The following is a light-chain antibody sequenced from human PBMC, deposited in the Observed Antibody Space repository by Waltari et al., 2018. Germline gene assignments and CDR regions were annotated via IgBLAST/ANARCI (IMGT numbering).Light chain of an antibody. V-gene: IGKV1-39*01. CDR1: QSIRNY. Sequence: DIQMTQSPSSLSAFVGDRVTITCRASQSIRNYLSWYQQKSGKAPELLIFGASTVQDGAPSRFRGSGSGTDFTLTISGLQPEDFGTYYCQQTYSPPPYTFGQGTKLEIK. CDR3: QQTYSPPPYT. CDR2: GAS. J-gene: IGKJ2*01.